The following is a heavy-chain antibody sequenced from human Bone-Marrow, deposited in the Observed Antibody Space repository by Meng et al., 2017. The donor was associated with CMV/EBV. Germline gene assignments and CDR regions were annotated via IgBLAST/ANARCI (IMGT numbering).Heavy chain of an antibody. CDR2: MSFDGTTK. CDR1: GFTFSYYA. D-gene: IGHD1-1*01. J-gene: IGHJ6*02. CDR3: ARTNDVRGITSGQRPPPTYYYYYGMDV. Sequence: GGSLRLSCGASGFTFSYYAMHWVRQAPGKGLEWVALMSFDGTTKYYAESVKGRFTISRDNSENTLYLQMNSLRAEDTAVYHWARTNDVRGITSGQRPPPTYYYYYGMDVWGQGTTVTVSS. V-gene: IGHV3-30*04.